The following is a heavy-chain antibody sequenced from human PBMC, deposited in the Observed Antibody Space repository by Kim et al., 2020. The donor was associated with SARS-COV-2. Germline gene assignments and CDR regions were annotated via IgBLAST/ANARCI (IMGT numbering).Heavy chain of an antibody. CDR3: AKDGAGGLFPFQTHYFDY. CDR2: ISYDGSNK. Sequence: GGSLRLSCAASGFTFSSYGMHWVRQAPGKGLEWVAVISYDGSNKYYADSVKGRFTISRDNSKNTLYLQMNSLRAEDTAVYYCAKDGAGGLFPFQTHYFDYWGQGTLVTVSS. CDR1: GFTFSSYG. J-gene: IGHJ4*02. D-gene: IGHD3-10*01. V-gene: IGHV3-30*18.